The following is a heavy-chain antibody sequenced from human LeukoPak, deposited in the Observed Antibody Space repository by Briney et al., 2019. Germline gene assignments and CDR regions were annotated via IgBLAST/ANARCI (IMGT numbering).Heavy chain of an antibody. J-gene: IGHJ3*02. V-gene: IGHV4-39*01. CDR3: ARARRITIFGVVTGNAFDI. D-gene: IGHD3-3*01. CDR1: GGSISSSSYY. Sequence: SETLSLTCTVSGGSISSSSYYWGWIRQPPGKGLEWIVSIYYSGSTYYNPSLKSRVTISVDTSKNQFSLKLSSVTAADTAVYYCARARRITIFGVVTGNAFDIWGQGTMVTVSS. CDR2: IYYSGST.